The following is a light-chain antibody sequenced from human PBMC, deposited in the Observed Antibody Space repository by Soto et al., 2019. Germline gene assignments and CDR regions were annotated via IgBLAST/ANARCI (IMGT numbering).Light chain of an antibody. CDR2: STT. J-gene: IGLJ2*01. V-gene: IGLV7-43*01. Sequence: QAVVTQEPSLTVSPGGTVTPTCASSTGTVTRGYYPTWFQQKPGQPPRALIYSTTYKHSWTPARFSGSLLGGKAALTLSPVQPEDEAEYYCLLYYGDAVVFGGGTKLTVL. CDR3: LLYYGDAVV. CDR1: TGTVTRGYY.